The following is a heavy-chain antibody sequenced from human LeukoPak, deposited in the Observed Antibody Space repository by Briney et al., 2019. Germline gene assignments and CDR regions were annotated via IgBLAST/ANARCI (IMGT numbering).Heavy chain of an antibody. CDR3: ARPAGGSAFGAFDI. Sequence: GGSLRLSCVASGFTFSSHGMDWVRQAPGMGLEWVSGVSPSGDITYYADSVKGRFAISRDNYRNTVNFQLNSLRAEDTAVYYCARPAGGSAFGAFDIWGQGTMVTVSS. CDR1: GFTFSSHG. D-gene: IGHD3-3*01. J-gene: IGHJ3*02. V-gene: IGHV3-23*01. CDR2: VSPSGDIT.